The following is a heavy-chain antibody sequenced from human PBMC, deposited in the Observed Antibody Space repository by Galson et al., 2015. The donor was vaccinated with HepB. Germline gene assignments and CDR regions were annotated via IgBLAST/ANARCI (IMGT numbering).Heavy chain of an antibody. Sequence: AVKVSCKASGGTCNNPPTSWVRQAPGQGPEWMAEIKPLFGPNTHEQKFQDRLTIAARRSTSTVYMELSSLTSEDTAVYYCATNASRRGIFFEYWGQGTLATVSS. J-gene: IGHJ4*02. D-gene: IGHD3-10*01. CDR2: IKPLFGPN. CDR1: GGTCNNPP. V-gene: IGHV1-69*06. CDR3: ATNASRRGIFFEY.